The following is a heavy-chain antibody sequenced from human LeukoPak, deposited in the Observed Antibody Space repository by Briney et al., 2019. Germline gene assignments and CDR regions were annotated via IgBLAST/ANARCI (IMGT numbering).Heavy chain of an antibody. Sequence: GGSLRLSCAASGFTFSSYSMNWVRQAPGKGLEWVSYISSGSSTKYYADSVKGRFTISRDNGKNSLYLQMNSLRAEDTAVYYCAKDRYDTSRYYFFDAFDIWGQGTKVTVSS. CDR3: AKDRYDTSRYYFFDAFDI. CDR2: ISSGSSTK. D-gene: IGHD3-22*01. CDR1: GFTFSSYS. V-gene: IGHV3-48*04. J-gene: IGHJ3*02.